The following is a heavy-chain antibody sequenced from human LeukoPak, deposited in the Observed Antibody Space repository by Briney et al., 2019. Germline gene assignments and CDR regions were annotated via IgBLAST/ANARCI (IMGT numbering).Heavy chain of an antibody. J-gene: IGHJ4*02. D-gene: IGHD3-9*01. CDR3: AGSYYDVLTGYGEVDF. V-gene: IGHV3-30*04. CDR2: ISYDGSNK. Sequence: GGSLRLSCAASGFTFSNYAMHWVRQAPGKGLEWVAVISYDGSNKYYADSVKGRFTISRDNSKNTLYLQMNSLRVEDTAIYYCAGSYYDVLTGYGEVDFWGQGTLVTVSS. CDR1: GFTFSNYA.